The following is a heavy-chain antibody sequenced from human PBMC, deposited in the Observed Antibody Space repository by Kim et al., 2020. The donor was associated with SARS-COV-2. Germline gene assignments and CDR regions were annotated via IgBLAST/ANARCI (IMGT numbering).Heavy chain of an antibody. CDR3: ARGPNYSPFDY. V-gene: IGHV3-48*03. D-gene: IGHD4-4*01. J-gene: IGHJ4*02. Sequence: ADSVRGPLTISRNNDKNSLFLQMNGLRAEDTAVYYCARGPNYSPFDYWGQGTLVTVSS.